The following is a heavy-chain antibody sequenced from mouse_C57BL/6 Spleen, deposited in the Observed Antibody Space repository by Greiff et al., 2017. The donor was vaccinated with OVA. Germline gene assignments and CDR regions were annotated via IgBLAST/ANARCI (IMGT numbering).Heavy chain of an antibody. CDR1: GYTFTDYE. D-gene: IGHD5-1*01. J-gene: IGHJ2*01. CDR3: TRRGSNYFDY. Sequence: QVQLQQSGAELVRPGASVTLSCKASGYTFTDYEMHWVKQTPVHGLEWIGAIDPETGGTAYNQKFQGKAILTADKSSSTAYMELRSLTSEDSAVYYCTRRGSNYFDYWGQGTTLTVSS. CDR2: IDPETGGT. V-gene: IGHV1-15*01.